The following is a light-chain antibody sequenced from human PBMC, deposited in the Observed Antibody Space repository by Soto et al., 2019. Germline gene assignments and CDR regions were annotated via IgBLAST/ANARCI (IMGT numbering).Light chain of an antibody. Sequence: DIVMTQSPLSLPVTPGEPASISCRSSQSLLYRNGYKYLDWYLQKPGQPPQLLIYLGSNRASGVXDXXSGSGSGTDFTLKISRVEAEDVGVYYCMQALQTPTTFGQGTKLEIK. CDR2: LGS. V-gene: IGKV2-28*01. CDR1: QSLLYRNGYKY. CDR3: MQALQTPTT. J-gene: IGKJ2*01.